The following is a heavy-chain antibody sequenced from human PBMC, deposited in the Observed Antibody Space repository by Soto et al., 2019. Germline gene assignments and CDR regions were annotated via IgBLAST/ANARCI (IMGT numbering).Heavy chain of an antibody. V-gene: IGHV1-3*01. CDR2: INAGNGNT. J-gene: IGHJ4*02. CDR3: ARDWGSHYDSSERYFDY. Sequence: VASVKVYCKASGYTFTSYAMHWVRQAPGQRLEWMGWINAGNGNTKYSQKFQGRVTITRDTSASTAYMELSSLRSEDTAVYYCARDWGSHYDSSERYFDYWGQGTLVTVSS. CDR1: GYTFTSYA. D-gene: IGHD3-22*01.